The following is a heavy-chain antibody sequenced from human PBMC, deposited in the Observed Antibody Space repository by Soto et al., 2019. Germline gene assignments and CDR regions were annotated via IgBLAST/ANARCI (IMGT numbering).Heavy chain of an antibody. Sequence: SETLSLTCTVYGGSISNYFCNWIRQPAGKGLGWIGRIDNSGSTNYNPSLKSRITMSADTSRNQFSLKLNSVTAADTAVYYCARGGQDFWSGPFDYWGQGALVTVSS. CDR1: GGSISNYF. CDR3: ARGGQDFWSGPFDY. V-gene: IGHV4-4*07. J-gene: IGHJ4*02. CDR2: IDNSGST. D-gene: IGHD3-3*01.